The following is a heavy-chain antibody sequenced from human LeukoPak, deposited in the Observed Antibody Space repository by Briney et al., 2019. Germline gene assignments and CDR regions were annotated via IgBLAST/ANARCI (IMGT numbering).Heavy chain of an antibody. J-gene: IGHJ4*02. CDR2: IYSGGST. CDR1: GFTFSSYW. Sequence: PGGSLRLSCAASGFTFSSYWMSWVRQAPGKGLEWVSVIYSGGSTYYADSVKGRFTISRDNSKNTLYLQMNSLRAEDTAVYYCARDLPLRFWGQGTLVTVSS. V-gene: IGHV3-53*01. D-gene: IGHD3-3*01. CDR3: ARDLPLRF.